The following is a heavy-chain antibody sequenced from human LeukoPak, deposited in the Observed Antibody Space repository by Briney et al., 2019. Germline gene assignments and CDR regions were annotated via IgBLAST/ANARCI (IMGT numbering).Heavy chain of an antibody. CDR2: ISGSGTST. CDR1: GFTFSSFA. D-gene: IGHD6-19*01. J-gene: IGHJ4*02. Sequence: GGSLRLSCAASGFTFSSFAMRWVRQAPGKGLEWVSAISGSGTSTYYAASVKGRFTISRDNTKSTLYLQMNSLRAEDTAVYYCAKIRFSSGWYLDDYWGQGTLVTVSS. CDR3: AKIRFSSGWYLDDY. V-gene: IGHV3-23*01.